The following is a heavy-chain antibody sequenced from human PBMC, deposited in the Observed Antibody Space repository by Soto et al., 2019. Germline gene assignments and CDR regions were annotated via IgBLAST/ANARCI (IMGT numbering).Heavy chain of an antibody. CDR3: AALRRFTAAGTWFDP. J-gene: IGHJ5*02. CDR2: ISAYNGNT. D-gene: IGHD6-13*01. Sequence: QVQLVQSGAEVKKPGASVKVSCKASGYTFTSYGISWVRQAPGQGLEWMGWISAYNGNTNYAQKLQDRVTMTTDTSTSTAYMELRSLRSDDTAVYYCAALRRFTAAGTWFDPWGQGTLVTVSS. V-gene: IGHV1-18*01. CDR1: GYTFTSYG.